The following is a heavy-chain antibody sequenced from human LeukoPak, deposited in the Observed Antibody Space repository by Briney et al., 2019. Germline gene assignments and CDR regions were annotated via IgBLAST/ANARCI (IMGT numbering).Heavy chain of an antibody. CDR3: ARGRVGANYYYYYYMDV. Sequence: GASLKLSCTASGGTFSSYAISWVRHAPGQGLEWVGRIIPIFGTPNYAQKFQGRSTITTDEPTSTAYMELSSLRSEDPRVYYCARGRVGANYYYYYYMDVWGKGTTVTVSS. V-gene: IGHV1-69*05. CDR2: IIPIFGTP. J-gene: IGHJ6*03. CDR1: GGTFSSYA. D-gene: IGHD3-3*01.